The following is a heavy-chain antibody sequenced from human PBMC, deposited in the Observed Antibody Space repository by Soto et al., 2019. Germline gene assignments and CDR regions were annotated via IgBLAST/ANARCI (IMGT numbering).Heavy chain of an antibody. CDR3: AKDLGGHYPEDD. D-gene: IGHD1-26*01. V-gene: IGHV3-30*18. Sequence: PVGSLRLSCAASGFTFSSYGIHWVRQAPGKGLEWVGVILYDGRNKYYGDSVKGRFTISRDNSKNMVYLQMNSLRTEDTGVYFCAKDLGGHYPEDDWGQGTLVTVSS. CDR2: ILYDGRNK. CDR1: GFTFSSYG. J-gene: IGHJ4*02.